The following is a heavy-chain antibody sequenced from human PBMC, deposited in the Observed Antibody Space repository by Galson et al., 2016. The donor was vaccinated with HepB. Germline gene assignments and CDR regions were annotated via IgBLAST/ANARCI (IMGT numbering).Heavy chain of an antibody. V-gene: IGHV4-59*01. CDR2: IYYSGST. CDR1: GGSISTYY. J-gene: IGHJ4*02. D-gene: IGHD5-18*01. CDR3: ARYTWIHLWPTAYFDY. Sequence: SETLSLTCTVSGGSISTYYWSWIRQPPGKGLEWIGYIYYSGSTNYNPSLKSRVTISVDTSKNQFSLKLSSVTAADTAVYYCARYTWIHLWPTAYFDYWGQGTLGTVSS.